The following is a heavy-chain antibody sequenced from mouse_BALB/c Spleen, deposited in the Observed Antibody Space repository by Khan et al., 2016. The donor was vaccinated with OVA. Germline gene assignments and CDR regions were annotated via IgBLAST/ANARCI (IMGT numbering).Heavy chain of an antibody. CDR2: ISSGGDYT. D-gene: IGHD4-1*01. CDR1: GFTFSSYS. CDR3: ASHLTGSFAY. V-gene: IGHV5-6*01. J-gene: IGHJ3*01. Sequence: VQLKESGGDLVKPGGSLKLSCAASGFTFSSYSMSWVRQTPDKRLEWVATISSGGDYTYYPDGVKGRFTISRDNAKNTLYLQMSSLKSEDTAMYYCASHLTGSFAYWGQGTLVTVSA.